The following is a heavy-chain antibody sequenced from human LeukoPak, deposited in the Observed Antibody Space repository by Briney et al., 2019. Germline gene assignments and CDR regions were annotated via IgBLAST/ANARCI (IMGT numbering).Heavy chain of an antibody. J-gene: IGHJ4*02. CDR2: INHSGST. D-gene: IGHD2-21*02. V-gene: IGHV4-34*01. Sequence: PSETLSLTCAVYGGSFSGYYWSWIRQPPGKGLEWIGEINHSGSTNYNPSLKSRVTISVDTSKNQFSLKLSSVTAADTAVYYCARRRPSFRAYCGGDCYPGYYFDYWGQGTLVTVSS. CDR1: GGSFSGYY. CDR3: ARRRPSFRAYCGGDCYPGYYFDY.